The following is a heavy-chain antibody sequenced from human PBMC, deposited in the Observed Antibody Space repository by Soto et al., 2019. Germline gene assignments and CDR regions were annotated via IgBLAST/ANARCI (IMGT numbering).Heavy chain of an antibody. D-gene: IGHD1-7*01. CDR2: ISYDGSNK. J-gene: IGHJ4*02. CDR1: GFTFSSYA. CDR3: ARAVRTTCDY. V-gene: IGHV3-30-3*01. Sequence: QVQLVESGGGVVQPGRSLRLSCAASGFTFSSYAMHWVRQAPGKGLEWVAVISYDGSNKYYADSVKGRFTISRDNSKNTLYLQMNSLRAEDTAVYYCARAVRTTCDYWGQGTLVTVSS.